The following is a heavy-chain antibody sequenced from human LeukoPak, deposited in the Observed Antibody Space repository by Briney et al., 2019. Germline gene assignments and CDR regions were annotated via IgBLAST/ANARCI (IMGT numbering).Heavy chain of an antibody. V-gene: IGHV4-38-2*02. Sequence: SETLSLTCAVSGYSISSGYYRGWIRQPPGKGLEWTGSIYHSGSTYYNPSLKSRVTISVDTSKNQFSLKLSSVTAADTAVYYCARDQWFGDQYYYGMDVWGKGTTVTVSS. CDR3: ARDQWFGDQYYYGMDV. CDR2: IYHSGST. D-gene: IGHD3-10*01. CDR1: GYSISSGYY. J-gene: IGHJ6*04.